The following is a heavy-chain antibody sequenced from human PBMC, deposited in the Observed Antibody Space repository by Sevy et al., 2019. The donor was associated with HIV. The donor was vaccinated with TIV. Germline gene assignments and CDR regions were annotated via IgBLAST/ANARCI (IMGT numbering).Heavy chain of an antibody. Sequence: GGSLRLSCAASGFTFSLYVIHWVRQAPGRGLEWVAVISSDGSNEYYADSVKGRFTISRDNSKNTLYLQMNSLRAEDTDLYFCARDVPSAVNFPFYYYGMDVWGQGTTVTVSS. CDR2: ISSDGSNE. CDR1: GFTFSLYV. V-gene: IGHV3-30*03. D-gene: IGHD4-17*01. CDR3: ARDVPSAVNFPFYYYGMDV. J-gene: IGHJ6*02.